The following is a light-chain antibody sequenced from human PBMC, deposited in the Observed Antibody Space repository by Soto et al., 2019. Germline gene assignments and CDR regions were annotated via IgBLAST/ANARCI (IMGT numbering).Light chain of an antibody. V-gene: IGKV3-20*01. CDR3: QQYGSSLPWT. CDR1: QSVSSN. J-gene: IGKJ1*01. CDR2: GAS. Sequence: EIVLTQSPATLSLSPGERATLSCRASQSVSSNLAWYQQKPGQAPRLLIYGASTRATGIPARFSGSGSGTNFTLTISRLEPEDFAVFYCQQYGSSLPWTFGQGTKVDIK.